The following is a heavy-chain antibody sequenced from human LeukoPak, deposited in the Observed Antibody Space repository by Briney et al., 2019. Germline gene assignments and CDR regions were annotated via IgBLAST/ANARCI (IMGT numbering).Heavy chain of an antibody. CDR2: IYPYSGDT. CDR1: GYTFTGYY. D-gene: IGHD6-6*01. J-gene: IGHJ3*02. CDR3: ARDRNSGSSLDI. V-gene: IGHV1-2*02. Sequence: GASVKVSCKASGYTFTGYYIHWVRQAPGQGLEGMGWIYPYSGDTNYAQNFQGRVTMTRDTSISTAYMELSSLKSDDTAVYYCARDRNSGSSLDIWGQGTMLTVSS.